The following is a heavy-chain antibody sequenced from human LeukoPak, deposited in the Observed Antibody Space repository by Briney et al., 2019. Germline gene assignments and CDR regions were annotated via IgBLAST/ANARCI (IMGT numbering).Heavy chain of an antibody. J-gene: IGHJ6*02. Sequence: ASLRLSCASSGSTVSSNYMSWVRQAPGKGLEWFSLIYSGGSTYYADSVKGRFTISRDNSKNTLYLQMNSLRAEDTAVYYCARFSYYCSGGSCYPDGMDVWGQGTTVTVSS. CDR2: IYSGGST. CDR1: GSTVSSNY. D-gene: IGHD2-15*01. CDR3: ARFSYYCSGGSCYPDGMDV. V-gene: IGHV3-53*01.